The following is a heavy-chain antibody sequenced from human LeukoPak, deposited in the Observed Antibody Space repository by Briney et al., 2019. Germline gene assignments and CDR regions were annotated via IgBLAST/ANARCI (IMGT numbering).Heavy chain of an antibody. V-gene: IGHV4-4*07. D-gene: IGHD5-24*01. CDR1: GGSISSYY. Sequence: SETLSLTCTVSGGSISSYYWSWIRQPAGKGLEWIGRIYTSGSTNYNPSLKSRVTMSVDTSKNQFSLILSSVTAADTAVYYCARQPRRERWLQSYFDYWGQGTLVTVSS. J-gene: IGHJ4*02. CDR2: IYTSGST. CDR3: ARQPRRERWLQSYFDY.